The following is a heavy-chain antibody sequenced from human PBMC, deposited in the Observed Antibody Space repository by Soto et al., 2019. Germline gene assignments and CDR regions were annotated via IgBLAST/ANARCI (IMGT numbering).Heavy chain of an antibody. Sequence: PGRSLRPSCAASGFILSSYAMNWVRPAPGKGLEWVSATSVSGGSTYYADSVKGRFTISRDNSKNTLYLQMNSLRAEDTAVYYCARRGPGTYFDYWGQGTRVTAS. CDR2: TSVSGGST. J-gene: IGHJ4*02. CDR1: GFILSSYA. V-gene: IGHV3-23*01. D-gene: IGHD6-13*01. CDR3: ARRGPGTYFDY.